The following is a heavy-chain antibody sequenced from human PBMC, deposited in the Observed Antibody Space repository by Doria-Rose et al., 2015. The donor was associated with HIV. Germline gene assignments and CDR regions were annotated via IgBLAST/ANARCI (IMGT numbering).Heavy chain of an antibody. CDR2: ISWDSGAK. J-gene: IGHJ6*03. V-gene: IGHV3-9*01. D-gene: IGHD3-3*01. Sequence: VQLVQSGGGLVQPGRSLRLPCVGSGFSFESYAMHWVRLAPGKGLEWVAGISWDSGAKGNADSVEGRFTISRDNAKKSVYLEMRSLRPEDTAFYCCAKAPIIGPKYYFYMDVWGKGTSVTVSS. CDR3: AKAPIIGPKYYFYMDV. CDR1: GFSFESYA.